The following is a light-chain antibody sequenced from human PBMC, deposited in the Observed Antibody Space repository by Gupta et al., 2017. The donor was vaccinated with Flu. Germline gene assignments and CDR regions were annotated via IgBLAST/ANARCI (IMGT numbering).Light chain of an antibody. CDR1: QSISSY. CDR3: QQSYSTPRT. CDR2: AAS. J-gene: IGKJ1*01. Sequence: DIPMTQSPSSLSASVGDRVTITCRASQSISSYLNWYQQKPGKAPKLLIYAASSLQSGVPSRCSGSGSGTDCTLTSSSLQPEDVATYYCQQSYSTPRTFGQGTKVEIK. V-gene: IGKV1-39*01.